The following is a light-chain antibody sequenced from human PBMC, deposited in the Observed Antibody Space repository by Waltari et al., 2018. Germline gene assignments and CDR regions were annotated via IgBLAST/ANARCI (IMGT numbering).Light chain of an antibody. CDR3: QQYNNWPLT. V-gene: IGKV3D-15*01. J-gene: IGKJ4*01. Sequence: EIVLTQSPATLSVSPGDSVTLSCRASQNIASNLAWYQQKPGQVPRLLIYGASSRATDFAARFSGSGSGSDFTLTISSLQSEDFAVYYCQQYNNWPLTFGGGTKVEIK. CDR1: QNIASN. CDR2: GAS.